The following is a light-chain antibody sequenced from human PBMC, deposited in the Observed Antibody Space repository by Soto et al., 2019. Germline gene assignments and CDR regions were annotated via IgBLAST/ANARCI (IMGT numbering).Light chain of an antibody. CDR1: QGISSY. CDR3: QQLKTYPLT. CDR2: AAS. J-gene: IGKJ4*01. V-gene: IGKV1-9*01. Sequence: IQLTQSPSSLSASVGDRVTITCRSSQGISSYLAWYQQNPGKAPKLLIYAASTLQSGVPSRFSGSGSGTDFILTISSLQPEDFATYYCQQLKTYPLTFGGGTKVEIK.